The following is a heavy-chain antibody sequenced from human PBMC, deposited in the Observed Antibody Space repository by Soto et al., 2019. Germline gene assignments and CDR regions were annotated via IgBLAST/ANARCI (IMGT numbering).Heavy chain of an antibody. Sequence: QITLKESGPTLVKPTQTLTLTCTFSGFSLSSRGVGVGWIRQPPGKALEWLALIYWDDDERYSPSLRSRLTIXKXXSKNQVVLTMTNMDPVDTATDYCAHDSSGLYGFDFWGPGTLVTVSS. CDR3: AHDSSGLYGFDF. CDR2: IYWDDDE. V-gene: IGHV2-5*02. J-gene: IGHJ5*01. CDR1: GFSLSSRGVG. D-gene: IGHD6-19*01.